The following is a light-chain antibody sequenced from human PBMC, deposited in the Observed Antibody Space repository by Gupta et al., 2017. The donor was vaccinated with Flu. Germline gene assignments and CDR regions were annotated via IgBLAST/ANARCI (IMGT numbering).Light chain of an antibody. V-gene: IGKV2-30*02. CDR3: MQASHWPYT. CDR1: QSLIHSDGNTY. CDR2: KVS. J-gene: IGKJ2*01. Sequence: DVVMTQSPPSLPVTPEQPASISCRSSQSLIHSDGNTYLNWFQQRPGQSPRRLIYKVSNRDSGVPDRCSGSWSGNDFTLKISRVEPEDVGVYYCMQASHWPYTFGQGTNLEIK.